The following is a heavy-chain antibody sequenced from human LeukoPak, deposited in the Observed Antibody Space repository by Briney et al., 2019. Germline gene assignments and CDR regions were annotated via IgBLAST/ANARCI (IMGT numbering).Heavy chain of an antibody. D-gene: IGHD3-22*01. J-gene: IGHJ4*02. CDR2: IYTSGST. V-gene: IGHV4-4*07. Sequence: SETLSLTCTVSGGSISTYYWSWIRQPAGKGLEWIGRIYTSGSTNYNPSLKSRVTMSVDTSKNQFSLKLSSVTAADTAVYYCAREWTGYYDSSGYSFGYWGQGTLVTVSS. CDR3: AREWTGYYDSSGYSFGY. CDR1: GGSISTYY.